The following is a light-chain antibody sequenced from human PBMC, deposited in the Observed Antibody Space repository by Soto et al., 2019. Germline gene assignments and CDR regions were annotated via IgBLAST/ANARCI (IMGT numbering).Light chain of an antibody. V-gene: IGLV2-23*02. J-gene: IGLJ2*01. Sequence: QSALTQPASVSGSPGQSITISCTGTSSDVGRYNLVSWYQHHPGKAPKLMIYEVTERPSGVSNRFSGSKSGNTASLTISGLQAEDEADYHCSSYASSKTFIFGGGTKLTVL. CDR2: EVT. CDR1: SSDVGRYNL. CDR3: SSYASSKTFI.